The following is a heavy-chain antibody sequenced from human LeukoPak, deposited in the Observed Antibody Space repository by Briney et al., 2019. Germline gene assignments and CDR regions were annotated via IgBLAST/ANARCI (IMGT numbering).Heavy chain of an antibody. CDR1: GFTFSSHT. CDR2: ISSGSSYI. D-gene: IGHD3-10*01. Sequence: GGSLRLSCAASGFTFSSHTMSWVRQAPGRGLEWVSSISSGSSYIYYADSVKGRFTISRDNAKDYLYLQMSSLRAEDTAVYYCASEETIVRGDGMDVWGRGTTVTVSS. CDR3: ASEETIVRGDGMDV. J-gene: IGHJ6*02. V-gene: IGHV3-21*01.